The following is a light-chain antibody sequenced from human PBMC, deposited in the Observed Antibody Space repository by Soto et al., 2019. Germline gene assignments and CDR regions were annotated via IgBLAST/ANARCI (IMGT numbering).Light chain of an antibody. CDR1: SGHSSYA. J-gene: IGLJ2*01. CDR3: QTWGTGIQV. Sequence: QLVLTQSPSASASLGASVKLTCTLGSGHSSYAIAWHQQQPEKGPRYLMKLNSDGSHSKGDGIPDRFSGSSSGAERYLTISSLQSEVEADYYCQTWGTGIQVFGGGTKLTVL. CDR2: LNSDGSH. V-gene: IGLV4-69*01.